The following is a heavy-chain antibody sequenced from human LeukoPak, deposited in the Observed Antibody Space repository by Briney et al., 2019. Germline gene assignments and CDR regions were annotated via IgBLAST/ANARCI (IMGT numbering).Heavy chain of an antibody. CDR3: ARSPTSSYGLFQH. Sequence: ASVKVSCKASGYTFTGYYMHWVRQAPGQGLEWMGWINPNIGGTNYAQKFQGRVTMTRDTSISTAYMELSRLRSDDTAVYYCARSPTSSYGLFQHWGQGTLVTVSS. J-gene: IGHJ1*01. CDR2: INPNIGGT. D-gene: IGHD5-18*01. V-gene: IGHV1-2*02. CDR1: GYTFTGYY.